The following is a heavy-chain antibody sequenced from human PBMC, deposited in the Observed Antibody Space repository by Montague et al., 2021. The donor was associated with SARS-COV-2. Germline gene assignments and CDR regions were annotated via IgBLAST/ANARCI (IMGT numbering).Heavy chain of an antibody. D-gene: IGHD3-10*01. Sequence: SETLSLTCTVSGGSISSSSYYWGWIRQPPGKGLEWIGSIYYSGSTYYNPYLKSRVTISVDTSKNQFSLKLSSVTAADTAVYYCARDLAGYYGSGSYGGMDVWGQGTTVTVSS. CDR2: IYYSGST. CDR1: GGSISSSSYY. V-gene: IGHV4-39*07. CDR3: ARDLAGYYGSGSYGGMDV. J-gene: IGHJ6*02.